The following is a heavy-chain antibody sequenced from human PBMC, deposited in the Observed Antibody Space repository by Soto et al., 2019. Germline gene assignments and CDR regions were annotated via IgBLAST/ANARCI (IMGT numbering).Heavy chain of an antibody. Sequence: GGSLRLSCAASGFNFSNYAMYWVRQAPGKGLEYVSAISTNGGSTYYANSVKGRFTISRDNSKNTLYLQMGSLRVEDMAVYYCARRGQQLVQDHWGQGTLVTVSS. V-gene: IGHV3-64*01. CDR3: ARRGQQLVQDH. D-gene: IGHD6-13*01. J-gene: IGHJ4*02. CDR1: GFNFSNYA. CDR2: ISTNGGST.